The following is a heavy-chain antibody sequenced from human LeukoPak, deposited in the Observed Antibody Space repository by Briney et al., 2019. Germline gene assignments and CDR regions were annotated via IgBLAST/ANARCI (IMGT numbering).Heavy chain of an antibody. D-gene: IGHD3-16*02. CDR3: AREAFGGVIAGHIDY. Sequence: PSETLSLTCTVSGGSISSYYWSWIRQPAGKGLEWIGRIYTSGSTNYNPSLKSRVTMSVDTSKDQFSLKLSSVTAADTAVYYCAREAFGGVIAGHIDYWGQGTLVTVSS. J-gene: IGHJ4*02. CDR1: GGSISSYY. V-gene: IGHV4-4*07. CDR2: IYTSGST.